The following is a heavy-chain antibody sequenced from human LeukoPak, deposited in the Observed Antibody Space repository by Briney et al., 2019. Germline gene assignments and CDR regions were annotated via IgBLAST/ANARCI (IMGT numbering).Heavy chain of an antibody. CDR2: IIPIFGTA. V-gene: IGHV1-69*05. CDR1: GGTFSSYA. Sequence: SVKVSCKASGGTFSSYAISWVRQAPGQGLEWMGGIIPIFGTANYAQKFQGRVTITTDESTSTAYMELRSLRSDDTAVYYCARDAPYDILTGYHDWGQGTLVTVSS. J-gene: IGHJ4*02. CDR3: ARDAPYDILTGYHD. D-gene: IGHD3-9*01.